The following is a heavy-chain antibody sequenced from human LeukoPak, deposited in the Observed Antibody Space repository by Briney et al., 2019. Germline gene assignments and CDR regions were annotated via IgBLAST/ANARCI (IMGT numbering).Heavy chain of an antibody. J-gene: IGHJ6*03. CDR2: IFYNGNT. V-gene: IGHV4-59*01. D-gene: IGHD2-2*01. Sequence: SETLSLTCTVSGASFRSYYWSWLRQPPGKGLEWIAYIFYNGNTKYNPSLKSRATISVDTSKTQFSLKVTSVTAADTAVYYCARAPRDRGYCGATSCFEYMNVWGRGTTVTISS. CDR1: GASFRSYY. CDR3: ARAPRDRGYCGATSCFEYMNV.